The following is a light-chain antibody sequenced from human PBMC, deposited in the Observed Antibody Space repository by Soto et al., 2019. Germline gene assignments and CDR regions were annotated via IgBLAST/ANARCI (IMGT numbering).Light chain of an antibody. CDR1: SSDVGGYNY. CDR3: SSYTSSSTYVV. Sequence: QSALTQPASVSGSPGQSITISCTGTSSDVGGYNYVSWYQQHPGKAPKLMIYDVSNRPSGVSNRFSGSKSGNTASLSISGLQAEDEADYYWSSYTSSSTYVVFGGGTQLTVL. V-gene: IGLV2-14*01. J-gene: IGLJ2*01. CDR2: DVS.